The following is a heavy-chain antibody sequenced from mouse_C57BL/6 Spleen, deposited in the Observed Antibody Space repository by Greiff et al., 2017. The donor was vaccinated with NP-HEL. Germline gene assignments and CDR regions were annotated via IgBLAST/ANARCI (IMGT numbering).Heavy chain of an antibody. Sequence: VQLQQSGAELVMPGASVKLSCKASGYTFTSYWMHWVKQRPGQGLEWIGEIDPSDSYTNYNQKFKGKSTLTVDKSSSTAYMQLSSLTSEGSAVYYCARSYYYGSSAYWGQGTLVTVSA. CDR3: ARSYYYGSSAY. J-gene: IGHJ3*01. CDR2: IDPSDSYT. CDR1: GYTFTSYW. D-gene: IGHD1-1*01. V-gene: IGHV1-69*01.